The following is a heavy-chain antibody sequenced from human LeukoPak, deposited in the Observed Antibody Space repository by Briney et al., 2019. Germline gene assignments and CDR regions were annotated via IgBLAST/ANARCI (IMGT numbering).Heavy chain of an antibody. Sequence: SETLSLTCTVSGGSISSSSYYWGWIRQPPGKGLEWIGSIYYSGSTYYNPSLKSRVTISVDTSKNQFSLKLSSVTAADTAVYYCARVPMVEDLYSHAPEVDDPWGQGTLVTVSS. CDR3: ARVPMVEDLYSHAPEVDDP. J-gene: IGHJ5*02. D-gene: IGHD2-8*01. CDR2: IYYSGST. V-gene: IGHV4-39*07. CDR1: GGSISSSSYY.